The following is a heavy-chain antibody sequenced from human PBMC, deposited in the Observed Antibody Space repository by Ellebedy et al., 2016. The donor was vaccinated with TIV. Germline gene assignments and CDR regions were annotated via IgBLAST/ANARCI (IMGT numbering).Heavy chain of an antibody. V-gene: IGHV3-43*01. J-gene: IGHJ4*02. CDR1: GFTFDDYT. D-gene: IGHD2-15*01. CDR2: ISWDGGST. CDR3: AKAPHCSGGSCYPLPLDY. Sequence: GESLKISCAASGFTFDDYTMHWVRQAPGKGLEWVSLISWDGGSTYYADSVKGRFTISRDNSKNSLYLQMNSLRTEDTALYYCAKAPHCSGGSCYPLPLDYWGQGTLVTVSS.